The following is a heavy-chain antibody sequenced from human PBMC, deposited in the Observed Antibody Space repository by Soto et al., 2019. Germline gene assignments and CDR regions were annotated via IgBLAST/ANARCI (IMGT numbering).Heavy chain of an antibody. D-gene: IGHD3-9*01. CDR1: GASISSGDCY. Sequence: SETLSLTCTVSGASISSGDCYWSWIRQPPGKGLEWIGYIYYSGSTYYNPSLKSRLSISVDTSKNQFSLRLSSVTAADTAVYYCARDGGGPLLQYFSGFLYGMDVWGQGTTVTVSS. CDR2: IYYSGST. J-gene: IGHJ6*02. CDR3: ARDGGGPLLQYFSGFLYGMDV. V-gene: IGHV4-30-4*01.